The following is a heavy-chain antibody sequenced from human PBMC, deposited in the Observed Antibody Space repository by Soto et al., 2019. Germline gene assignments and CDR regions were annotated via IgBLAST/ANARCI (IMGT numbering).Heavy chain of an antibody. Sequence: PGGSLRPSCAASGFTFSSYGMHWVRQAPGKGLEWVAVISYDGSNKYYADSVKGRFTISRDNSKNTLYLQMNSLRAEDTAVYYCAKDPPTYYYDSSGPDYWGQGTLVTVSS. J-gene: IGHJ4*02. CDR2: ISYDGSNK. V-gene: IGHV3-30*18. D-gene: IGHD3-22*01. CDR3: AKDPPTYYYDSSGPDY. CDR1: GFTFSSYG.